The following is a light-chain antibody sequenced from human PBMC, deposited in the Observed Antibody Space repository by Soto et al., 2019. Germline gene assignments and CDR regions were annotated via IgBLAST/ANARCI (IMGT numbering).Light chain of an antibody. CDR3: AAWDDGLCRWV. J-gene: IGLJ3*02. CDR1: SSDIGRNY. CDR2: RND. Sequence: QSVLTQPPSASGTPGQRVTISCSGGSSDIGRNYVYWYQQLPGTAPKLLIYRNDERPSGLPDRFSGSKSGTSASLVLSGLRSEDEADYYCAAWDDGLCRWVFGGGTQLPVL. V-gene: IGLV1-47*01.